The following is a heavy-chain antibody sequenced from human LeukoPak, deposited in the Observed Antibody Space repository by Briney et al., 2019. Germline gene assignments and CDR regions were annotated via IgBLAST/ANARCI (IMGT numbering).Heavy chain of an antibody. Sequence: GGSLRLSCAASQFTFSSYEMNWFRKAPGKGLEWVSYISGSGSTIYSADSVEGRFTISRDNAKNSLYLQMDSLRAEDTAVYYCARDPRFGESSDAFDIWGQGTMVTVSS. CDR1: QFTFSSYE. CDR2: ISGSGSTI. V-gene: IGHV3-48*03. D-gene: IGHD3-10*01. J-gene: IGHJ3*02. CDR3: ARDPRFGESSDAFDI.